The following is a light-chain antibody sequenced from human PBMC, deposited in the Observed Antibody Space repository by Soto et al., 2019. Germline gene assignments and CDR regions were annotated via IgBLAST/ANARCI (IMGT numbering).Light chain of an antibody. J-gene: IGLJ1*01. Sequence: QAVVTQPPSVSGAPGQRVSISCTGSSSNIGAGYDVHWYQQRPGTAPKLLIFGNINRPSGVPDRFSRSKSGTSASLAITGLQAEDEGDYYCQSYDSTLSARYVFGTGTKLTVL. V-gene: IGLV1-40*01. CDR1: SSNIGAGYD. CDR3: QSYDSTLSARYV. CDR2: GNI.